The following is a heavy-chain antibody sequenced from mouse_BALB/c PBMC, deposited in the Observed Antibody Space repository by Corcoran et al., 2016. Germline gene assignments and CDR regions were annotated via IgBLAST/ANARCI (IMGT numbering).Heavy chain of an antibody. CDR1: GFNIKDTY. Sequence: EVQLQQSGAELVKPGASVKLSCTASGFNIKDTYMHWVKQRPEQCLEWIGRIDPAYGNTKYDPKFQGKATITADTSSNTAYLQLSSLTSEDTAVYYCARANYFDYWGQGTTLTVSS. CDR2: IDPAYGNT. J-gene: IGHJ2*01. CDR3: ARANYFDY. V-gene: IGHV14-3*02.